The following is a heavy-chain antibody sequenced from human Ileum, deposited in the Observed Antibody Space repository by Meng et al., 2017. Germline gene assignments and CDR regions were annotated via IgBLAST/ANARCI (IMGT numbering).Heavy chain of an antibody. D-gene: IGHD6-6*01. CDR3: VHRLVAAQHWFDP. CDR2: IYWDDEY. CDR1: GFSLNTVGVG. Sequence: QITLKESGPTLVEPTDTLTVTCTFSGFSLNTVGVGVGWIRQPPGKALEWLALIYWDDEYRYSPSLRSRLTITKDTSRNQVVLRMTNVAPVDAGTYYCVHRLVAAQHWFDPWGQGTLVTVSS. V-gene: IGHV2-5*02. J-gene: IGHJ5*02.